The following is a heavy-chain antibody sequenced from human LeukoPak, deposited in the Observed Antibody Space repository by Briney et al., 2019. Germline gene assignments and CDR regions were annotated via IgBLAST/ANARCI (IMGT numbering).Heavy chain of an antibody. V-gene: IGHV1-8*01. CDR1: GYTFTKYD. Sequence: ASVKVSCKASGYTFTKYDINWVRQATGQGLEWVGWMNPNSGQAVYAQKFQGRAALTRNTSLNTLYMELSSLRSEDTAVYYCAGGFGSGAFYWGQGTLVTVSS. D-gene: IGHD2-15*01. CDR2: MNPNSGQA. J-gene: IGHJ4*02. CDR3: AGGFGSGAFY.